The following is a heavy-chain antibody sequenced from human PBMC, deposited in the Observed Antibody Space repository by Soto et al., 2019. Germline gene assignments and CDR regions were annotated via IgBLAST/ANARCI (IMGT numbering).Heavy chain of an antibody. CDR3: ARDRVHGVVIAHYNGMEV. CDR1: GYKFTGYG. CDR2: ISAYTGNT. Sequence: ASVKVSCKASGYKFTGYGISWVRQAPGQGLEWVGWISAYTGNTIYAKKFQGRVSMTIDKSTNTAFMDLKSLRSDDTAIYYCARDRVHGVVIAHYNGMEVWGLGTPVTVSS. V-gene: IGHV1-18*01. J-gene: IGHJ6*02. D-gene: IGHD3-22*01.